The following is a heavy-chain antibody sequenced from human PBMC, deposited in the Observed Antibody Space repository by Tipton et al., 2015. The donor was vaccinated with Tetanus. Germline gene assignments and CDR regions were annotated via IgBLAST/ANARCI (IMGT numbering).Heavy chain of an antibody. J-gene: IGHJ4*02. Sequence: SLRLSCAASGFIFSSYGIHWVRQAPGKGLEWVAVSWYDGTDTYYADAVKGRFTISRDNSKNTLYLQMNSLRAEDTAVSYCAREADCSGGSCFSGDFDNWGQGTQVTVSS. CDR2: SWYDGTDT. CDR3: AREADCSGGSCFSGDFDN. D-gene: IGHD2-15*01. V-gene: IGHV3-33*01. CDR1: GFIFSSYG.